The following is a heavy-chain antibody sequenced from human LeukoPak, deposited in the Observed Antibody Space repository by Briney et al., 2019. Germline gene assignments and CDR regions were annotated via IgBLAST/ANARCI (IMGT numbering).Heavy chain of an antibody. Sequence: SEILSLTCAVYGGSFSGYYWSWIRQPPGKGLEWIGEINHSGSTNYNPSLKSRVTISVDTSKNQFSLKLSSVTAADTAVYYCARGLAAWSYWGQGTLVTVSS. D-gene: IGHD1-1*01. CDR2: INHSGST. CDR1: GGSFSGYY. CDR3: ARGLAAWSY. V-gene: IGHV4-34*01. J-gene: IGHJ4*02.